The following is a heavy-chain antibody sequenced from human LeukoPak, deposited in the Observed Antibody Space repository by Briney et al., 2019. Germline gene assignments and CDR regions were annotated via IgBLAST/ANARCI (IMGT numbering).Heavy chain of an antibody. Sequence: GGSLRLSCAASGFAVSSNYMSWVRQAPGKGLEWVSVIYGGDNTYSADSVKGRFTISRHNSNNTLYLQMNSLRAEDTAVYYCARVGSSGYKYFDYWGQGTLVTVSS. CDR3: ARVGSSGYKYFDY. CDR2: IYGGDNT. J-gene: IGHJ4*02. V-gene: IGHV3-53*01. CDR1: GFAVSSNY. D-gene: IGHD3-22*01.